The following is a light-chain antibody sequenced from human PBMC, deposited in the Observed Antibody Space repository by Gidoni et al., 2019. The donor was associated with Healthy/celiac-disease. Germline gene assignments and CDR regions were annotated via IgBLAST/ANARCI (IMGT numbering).Light chain of an antibody. J-gene: IGLJ3*02. CDR3: CSYAGSSTWV. CDR2: EDN. Sequence: QSALTQPASVSGSPRPATTVSCTGTSSDVGSYNLVSWYQQHPGKAPKLMIYEDNQRPSGVSNRFSGSKSGNTASLTICGLQAEDEADYYCCSYAGSSTWVFGGGTELIVL. CDR1: SSDVGSYNL. V-gene: IGLV2-23*01.